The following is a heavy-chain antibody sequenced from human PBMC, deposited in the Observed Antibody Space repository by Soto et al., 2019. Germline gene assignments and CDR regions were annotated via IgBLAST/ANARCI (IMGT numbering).Heavy chain of an antibody. CDR2: INPSGGST. J-gene: IGHJ5*02. D-gene: IGHD5-18*01. Sequence: ASVKVSCKASGYTFTSYYMHWVRQAPGQGLEWMGIINPSGGSTSYAQKFQGRVTMTRDTSTSTVYMELSSLRSEDTAVYYCARDRYSYGQDQYNWFDPWGQGTLVTVSS. V-gene: IGHV1-46*01. CDR3: ARDRYSYGQDQYNWFDP. CDR1: GYTFTSYY.